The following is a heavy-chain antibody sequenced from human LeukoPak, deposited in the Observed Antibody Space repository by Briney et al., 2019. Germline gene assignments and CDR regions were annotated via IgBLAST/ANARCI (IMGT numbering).Heavy chain of an antibody. CDR2: TYYRSTWYN. CDR3: ARRLTQYDCFDP. CDR1: GDSVSSNSVT. V-gene: IGHV6-1*01. D-gene: IGHD2-2*01. J-gene: IGHJ5*02. Sequence: SQTLSLTCAISGDSVSSNSVTWNWIRQSPSRVLEWMGRTYYRSTWYNDYAVSVRGRITVNPDTSKNQFSLHLSSVTPEDTAVYYCARRLTQYDCFDPWGQGILVTVSS.